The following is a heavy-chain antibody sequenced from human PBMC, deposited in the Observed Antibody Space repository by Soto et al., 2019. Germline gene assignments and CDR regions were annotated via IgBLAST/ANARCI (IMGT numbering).Heavy chain of an antibody. D-gene: IGHD3-9*01. Sequence: QVQLVQSGAEVKKPGASVKVSCKASGYTFTSYDINWVRQATGQGLEWMGWMNTNSGNTGYAQKFQGRVTMTRNISITTAYMELSSLRSEDTAVYYCTRERTYFGDYWGQGTLVTVSS. CDR3: TRERTYFGDY. CDR2: MNTNSGNT. CDR1: GYTFTSYD. J-gene: IGHJ4*02. V-gene: IGHV1-8*01.